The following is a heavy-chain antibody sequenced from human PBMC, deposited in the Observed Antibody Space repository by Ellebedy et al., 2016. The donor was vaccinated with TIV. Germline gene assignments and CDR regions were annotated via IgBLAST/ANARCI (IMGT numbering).Heavy chain of an antibody. CDR2: ISWNGGTI. J-gene: IGHJ4*02. D-gene: IGHD6-6*01. CDR1: GFTFDEYA. V-gene: IGHV3-9*01. CDR3: AKDLNSIAARHEFDY. Sequence: SLKISCAASGFTFDEYAMHWVRQVPGKGLEWVPGISWNGGTIGYADSAKGRFTISRDNAQNSVSLQMDRLRVEDTAFYFCAKDLNSIAARHEFDYWGQGILVTVSS.